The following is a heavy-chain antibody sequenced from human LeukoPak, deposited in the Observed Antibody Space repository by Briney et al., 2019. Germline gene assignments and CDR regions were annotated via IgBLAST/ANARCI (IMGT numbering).Heavy chain of an antibody. V-gene: IGHV3-21*01. J-gene: IGHJ6*03. D-gene: IGHD3-10*01. CDR2: ISSSSSYI. CDR3: ASNGASYYYYMDV. Sequence: GGSLRLSCAASGFTFSSYSMNWVLQAPGKGLEWVSSISSSSSYIYYADSVKGRFTISRDNAKNSLYLQMNSLRAEDTAVYYCASNGASYYYYMDVWGKGTTVTVSS. CDR1: GFTFSSYS.